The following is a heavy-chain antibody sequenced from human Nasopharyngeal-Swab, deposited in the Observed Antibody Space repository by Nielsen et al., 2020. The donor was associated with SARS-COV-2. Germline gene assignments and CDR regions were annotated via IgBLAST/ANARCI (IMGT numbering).Heavy chain of an antibody. V-gene: IGHV3-30*03. J-gene: IGHJ4*02. Sequence: GESLKISCAASGFTFSSYGMHWVRQAPGKGLEWVAVISYDGRNKYYADSVKGRFTISRDNSKNTLYLQMNSLRAEDTAVYYCAREADEGLAYFDYWGQGTLVTVSS. CDR3: AREADEGLAYFDY. CDR1: GFTFSSYG. CDR2: ISYDGRNK. D-gene: IGHD3-16*01.